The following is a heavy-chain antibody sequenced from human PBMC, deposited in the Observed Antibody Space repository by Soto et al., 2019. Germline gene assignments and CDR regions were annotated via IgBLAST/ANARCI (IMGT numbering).Heavy chain of an antibody. V-gene: IGHV4-34*01. CDR1: GGSFSGYY. CDR3: ARDLHRYCSGGSCLDWLDP. Sequence: SETLSLTCAVYGGSFSGYYWSWIRQPPGKGLEWIGEINHSGSTNYNPSLKSRVTISVDTSKNQFSLKLSSVTAADTAVYYCARDLHRYCSGGSCLDWLDPSGQGPLVTVYS. J-gene: IGHJ5*02. CDR2: INHSGST. D-gene: IGHD2-15*01.